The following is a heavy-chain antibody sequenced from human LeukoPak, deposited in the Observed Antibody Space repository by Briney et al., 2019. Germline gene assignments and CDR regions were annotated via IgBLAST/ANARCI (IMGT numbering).Heavy chain of an antibody. D-gene: IGHD4-17*01. CDR3: ARNDYGDYGWYFDL. Sequence: PSQTLSLTCTVSGGSISSGGYYWSWIRQHPGKGLEWIGYIYYSGSTYYNPSLKSRVTISVDTSKNQFSLKLSSVTAADTAVYYCARNDYGDYGWYFDLWGRGTLVTVSS. V-gene: IGHV4-31*03. CDR2: IYYSGST. J-gene: IGHJ2*01. CDR1: GGSISSGGYY.